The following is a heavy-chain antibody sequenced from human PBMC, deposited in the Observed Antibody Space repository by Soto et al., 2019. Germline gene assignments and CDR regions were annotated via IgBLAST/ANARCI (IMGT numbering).Heavy chain of an antibody. CDR1: GFTFSSYS. D-gene: IGHD3-16*01. V-gene: IGHV3-48*01. CDR2: ISSSSSTI. CDR3: ARKKLYYDYSWGEGLGASDYYYYYYMDV. J-gene: IGHJ6*03. Sequence: EVQLVESGGGLVQPGGSLRLSCAASGFTFSSYSMNWVRQAPGKGLEWVSYISSSSSTIYYADSVKGRFTISRDNAKNSLYLQINSLRAEDTVVYYCARKKLYYDYSWGEGLGASDYYYYYYMDVWGKGTTVTVSS.